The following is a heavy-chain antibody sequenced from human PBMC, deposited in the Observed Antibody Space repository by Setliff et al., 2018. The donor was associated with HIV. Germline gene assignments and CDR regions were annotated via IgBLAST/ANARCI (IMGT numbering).Heavy chain of an antibody. D-gene: IGHD3-3*01. CDR1: GLTFTDYN. CDR3: ARDNLYYNLYDGSPVYGMDV. Sequence: GLTFTDYNMNWVRQAPGRGLEWVSSISIGSGGAIDYADSVQGRFTISRDNSKNSLYLQMNGLRVEDTGVYYCARDNLYYNLYDGSPVYGMDVWGQGTTVTVSS. CDR2: ISIGSGGAI. V-gene: IGHV3-21*01. J-gene: IGHJ6*02.